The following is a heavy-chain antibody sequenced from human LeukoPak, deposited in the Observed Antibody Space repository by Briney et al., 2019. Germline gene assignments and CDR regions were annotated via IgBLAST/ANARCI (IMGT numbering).Heavy chain of an antibody. CDR1: GGSFSGYY. CDR2: INHSGST. D-gene: IGHD4-17*01. V-gene: IGHV4-34*01. J-gene: IGHJ4*02. Sequence: PSETLSLACAVYGGSFSGYYWSWIRQPPGKGLEWIGEINHSGSTNYNPSLKSRVTISVDTSKNQFSLKLSSVTAADTAVYYCARGTMTTVTYYFDYWGQGTLVTVSS. CDR3: ARGTMTTVTYYFDY.